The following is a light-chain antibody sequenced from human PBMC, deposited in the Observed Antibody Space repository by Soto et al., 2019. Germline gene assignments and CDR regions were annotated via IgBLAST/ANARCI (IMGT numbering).Light chain of an antibody. J-gene: IGLJ1*01. CDR2: DVS. CDR3: SSYTSSSILYV. V-gene: IGLV2-14*03. Sequence: QSALTQPASVSGSPGQSITISCTGTSSDVGGYNFVSWYQHHPGKAPKLMIYDVSNRPSGVSNRFSGSKSGNTASLTISWLQAEDEDDYYCSSYTSSSILYVFGTGTKVTVL. CDR1: SSDVGGYNF.